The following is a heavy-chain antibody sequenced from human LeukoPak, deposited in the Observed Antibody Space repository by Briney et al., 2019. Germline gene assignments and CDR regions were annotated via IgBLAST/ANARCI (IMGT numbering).Heavy chain of an antibody. D-gene: IGHD3-22*01. CDR1: GFTFSSYA. CDR2: INSNGGTT. V-gene: IGHV3-64D*09. CDR3: VKMGTYYYDSSGSDY. J-gene: IGHJ4*02. Sequence: GGSLRLSCSASGFTFSSYAMHWVRQAPGKGLEYVSAINSNGGTTYYSDSVKGRFTISRDNSKNTLYLQMSSLRAEDTAVYYCVKMGTYYYDSSGSDYWGQGTLVTVSS.